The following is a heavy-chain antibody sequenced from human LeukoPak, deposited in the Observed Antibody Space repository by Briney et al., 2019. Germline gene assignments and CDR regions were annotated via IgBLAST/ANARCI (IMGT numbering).Heavy chain of an antibody. D-gene: IGHD3-3*01. J-gene: IGHJ3*02. V-gene: IGHV4-59*12. CDR1: GGXISNYY. Sequence: SETLSLTCTVSGGXISNYYWSWIRQPPGKRLEWIGYVSYRGSSSSNPSLESRVIISVDRSKNKFSLKLTSVTAADTAIYYCARPGIGGAFDIWGQGTMVTGFS. CDR3: ARPGIGGAFDI. CDR2: VSYRGSS.